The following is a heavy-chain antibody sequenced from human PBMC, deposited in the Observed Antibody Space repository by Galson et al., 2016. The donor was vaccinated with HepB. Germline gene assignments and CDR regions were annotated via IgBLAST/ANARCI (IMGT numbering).Heavy chain of an antibody. D-gene: IGHD6-19*01. CDR3: ARGREFIAVAGSRWFDP. CDR2: ISGSNSYI. J-gene: IGHJ5*02. Sequence: SLRLSCAASGSTFSSYSMNWVRQAPGKGLEWVSSISGSNSYIYYADSLKGRFTISRDNAKNSLYLQMNSLRSEDTAVYYCARGREFIAVAGSRWFDPWGQGTLVSISS. CDR1: GSTFSSYS. V-gene: IGHV3-21*01.